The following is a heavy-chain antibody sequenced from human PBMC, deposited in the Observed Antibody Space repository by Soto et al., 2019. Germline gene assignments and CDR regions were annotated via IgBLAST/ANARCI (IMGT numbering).Heavy chain of an antibody. D-gene: IGHD3-3*01. J-gene: IGHJ4*02. V-gene: IGHV1-8*01. CDR2: MNPNSGNT. CDR1: GYTFTRYD. Sequence: QVQLVQSGAEVKKPGASVQVSCKASGYTFTRYDINWVRQATGQGLEWMGWMNPNSGNTGYAQKFQDRVTMTRNTSLSTPYKELSSLISEDTAVYYCARENRVYYFWSGYYRVSNYIDYWGQGTLVTVSS. CDR3: ARENRVYYFWSGYYRVSNYIDY.